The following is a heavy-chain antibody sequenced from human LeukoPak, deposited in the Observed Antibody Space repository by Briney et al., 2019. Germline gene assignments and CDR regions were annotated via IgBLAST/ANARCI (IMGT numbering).Heavy chain of an antibody. CDR3: AGDATAAGLYFDL. D-gene: IGHD6-13*01. CDR2: IRQDGSEK. Sequence: GGSLRLSCEVSGFTFTDYWMSWVRQAPGKGPEWVASIRQDGSEKTYVDSVKGRFTISRDNTKKSFALQLNGRTAEDTAVYYCAGDATAAGLYFDLWGQGTLVTVSS. CDR1: GFTFTDYW. V-gene: IGHV3-7*01. J-gene: IGHJ4*01.